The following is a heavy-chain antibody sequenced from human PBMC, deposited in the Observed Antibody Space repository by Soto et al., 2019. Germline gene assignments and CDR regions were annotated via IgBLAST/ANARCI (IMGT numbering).Heavy chain of an antibody. V-gene: IGHV3-23*01. CDR3: AKDPYVDTAMVYYFDY. CDR1: GFTFSSYA. J-gene: IGHJ4*02. Sequence: GGSLRLSCAASGFTFSSYAMSGVRQAPGKGLEWVSAISGSGGSTYYADSVKGRFTISRDNSKNTLYLQMNSLRAEDTAVYYCAKDPYVDTAMVYYFDYWGQGTLVTVSS. CDR2: ISGSGGST. D-gene: IGHD5-18*01.